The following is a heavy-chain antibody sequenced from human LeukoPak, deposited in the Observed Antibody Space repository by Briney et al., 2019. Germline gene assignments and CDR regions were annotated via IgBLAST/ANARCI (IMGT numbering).Heavy chain of an antibody. V-gene: IGHV3-30-3*01. CDR1: GFTFSSYV. D-gene: IGHD6-19*01. J-gene: IGHJ4*02. CDR3: ARDRDSSGWYEGFDY. CDR2: LSSDGVNK. Sequence: GGSLRLSCAASGFTFSSYVMHWVRQTPGKGLEWVAILSSDGVNKRYADSVKGRFTISRDNSKNTLYLQMNSLRADDTAVYYCARDRDSSGWYEGFDYWGQGTLVTVSS.